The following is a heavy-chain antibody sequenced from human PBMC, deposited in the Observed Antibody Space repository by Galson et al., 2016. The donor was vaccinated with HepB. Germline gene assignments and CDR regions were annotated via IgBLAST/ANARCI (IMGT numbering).Heavy chain of an antibody. V-gene: IGHV1-18*01. D-gene: IGHD2-2*01. CDR1: GYTFTSYG. Sequence: SVKVSCKASGYTFTSYGMSWVRQAPGQGLEWMAWISAYNGKTKSAQKLQDRVTVTIDVSTSTAYMELRSLRSDDTAVYCCARSSLVPAYYGMDVWGQGTTVTVFS. CDR3: ARSSLVPAYYGMDV. J-gene: IGHJ6*02. CDR2: ISAYNGKT.